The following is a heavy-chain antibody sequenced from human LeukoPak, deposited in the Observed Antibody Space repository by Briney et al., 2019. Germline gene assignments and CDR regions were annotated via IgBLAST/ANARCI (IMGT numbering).Heavy chain of an antibody. CDR3: ARVTEDELDPFPFGDRTAGFDY. J-gene: IGHJ4*02. CDR2: INHSGST. V-gene: IGHV4-34*01. CDR1: GGSFSGYY. D-gene: IGHD3-10*01. Sequence: PSETLSLTCAVYGGSFSGYYWSWIRQPPGKGLEWIGEINHSGSTNYNPSLKSRVTISVDTSKNQFSLKLSSVTAADTAVYYCARVTEDELDPFPFGDRTAGFDYWGQGTLVTVSS.